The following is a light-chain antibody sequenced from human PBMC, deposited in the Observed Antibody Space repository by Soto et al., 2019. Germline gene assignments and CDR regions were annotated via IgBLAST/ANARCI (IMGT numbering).Light chain of an antibody. Sequence: IQMTQSPSSLSAYVGDRVTITCRASQGISSYLAWYQQKPGKAPKLLIYAASTLQSGVPSRFSGSGSGTDFTLTISCLQSEDFATYYCQQYYSYPQTFGQGTKVDIK. CDR1: QGISSY. V-gene: IGKV1-8*01. CDR3: QQYYSYPQT. CDR2: AAS. J-gene: IGKJ1*01.